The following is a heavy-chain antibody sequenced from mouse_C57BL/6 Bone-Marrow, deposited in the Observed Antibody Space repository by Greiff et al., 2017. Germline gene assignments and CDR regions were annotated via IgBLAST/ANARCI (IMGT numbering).Heavy chain of an antibody. D-gene: IGHD1-1*02. CDR3: AKAPYYYAVGFAY. V-gene: IGHV2-5*01. Sequence: VQLQQSGPGLVQPSQSLSITCTVSGFSLTSYGVHWVRQSPGKGLEWLGVIWRGGSTDYNAAFMSRLSITKDNSKSQVFFKMNSLQADDTAIYYCAKAPYYYAVGFAYWGQGTLVTVSA. CDR1: GFSLTSYG. CDR2: IWRGGST. J-gene: IGHJ3*01.